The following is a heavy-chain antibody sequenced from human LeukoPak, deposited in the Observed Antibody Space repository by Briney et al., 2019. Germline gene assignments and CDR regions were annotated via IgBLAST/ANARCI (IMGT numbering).Heavy chain of an antibody. CDR2: IYYSGST. J-gene: IGHJ4*02. Sequence: PSETLSLTCTVSGGSISSHYWSWVRQPPGKGLEWIGYIYYSGSTNYNPSLKSRVTMSVDTSKNQFSLKLSSVTAADTAVYYCARVSLVRGAPDYYFDYWGQGTLVTVSS. D-gene: IGHD3-10*01. V-gene: IGHV4-59*11. CDR3: ARVSLVRGAPDYYFDY. CDR1: GGSISSHY.